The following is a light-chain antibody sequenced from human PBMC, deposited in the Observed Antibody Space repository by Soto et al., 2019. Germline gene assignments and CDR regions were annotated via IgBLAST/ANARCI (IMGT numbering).Light chain of an antibody. J-gene: IGLJ1*01. CDR3: SSYAGSNRV. Sequence: QSALTQPPSASGSPGQSVNISCTGTSSDVGGYNYVSWYQQHPGKAPKLMIYEVSKRPSGVPDRFSGSKSGNTASLTVSGLQAEDEADYYCSSYAGSNRVFGTGNKVTVL. V-gene: IGLV2-8*01. CDR1: SSDVGGYNY. CDR2: EVS.